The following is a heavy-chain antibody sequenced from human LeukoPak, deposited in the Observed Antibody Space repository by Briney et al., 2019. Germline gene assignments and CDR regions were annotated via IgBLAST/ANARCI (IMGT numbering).Heavy chain of an antibody. CDR3: AKDISSGFDY. Sequence: GGSLRLSCAASGFTFDDYAMHWVRQAPGKGLEWVSGISWNSGSIGYADSVKGRFTISRDNAKNSLYLQMNSLRAEDTALYYCAKDISSGFDYWGQGTLVTVSS. J-gene: IGHJ4*02. V-gene: IGHV3-9*01. CDR2: ISWNSGSI. D-gene: IGHD6-19*01. CDR1: GFTFDDYA.